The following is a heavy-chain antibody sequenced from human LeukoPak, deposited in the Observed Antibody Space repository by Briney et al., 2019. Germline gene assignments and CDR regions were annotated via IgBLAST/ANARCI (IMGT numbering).Heavy chain of an antibody. CDR1: GGSTSSYY. CDR2: IYYTGTT. J-gene: IGHJ5*02. CDR3: ARDASLVPDVLVS. Sequence: SETLSLTCTDSGGSTSSYYWSWIRQPPGKALEWIGYIYYTGTTPYTPSLNSRVTISRDTSKNHFSLKLTSVTPADTAVYYCARDASLVPDVLVSWGQGTLVIVSS. D-gene: IGHD2-2*01. V-gene: IGHV4-59*01.